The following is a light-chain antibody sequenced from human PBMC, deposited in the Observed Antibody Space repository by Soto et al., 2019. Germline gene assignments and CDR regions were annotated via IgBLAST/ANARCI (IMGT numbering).Light chain of an antibody. V-gene: IGKV3-11*01. CDR3: QQRHMWPIT. J-gene: IGKJ5*01. CDR2: DAY. CDR1: QSFRGL. Sequence: EVVFTQSPGTPSLSPGERATLSCRAIQSFRGLLAWYQQKPGQAPRLLIYDAYNRATGIPPRFSGSGSGTDFTLTISSLEPEDSAVYYCQQRHMWPITFGQGTRLEIK.